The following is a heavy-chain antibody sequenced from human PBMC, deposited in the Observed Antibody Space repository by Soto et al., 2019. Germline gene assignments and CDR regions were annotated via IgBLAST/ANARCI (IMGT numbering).Heavy chain of an antibody. D-gene: IGHD6-6*01. CDR2: ISYDGSNK. CDR1: GFTFSSYA. Sequence: PGGSLRLSCASSGFTFSSYAMHWVRQAPGKGLEWVAVISYDGSNKYYADSVKGRFTISRDNSKNTLYLQMNSLRAEDTAVYYCARSKYSSSSRWYFDLWGRVTLVTVSS. CDR3: ARSKYSSSSRWYFDL. J-gene: IGHJ2*01. V-gene: IGHV3-30-3*01.